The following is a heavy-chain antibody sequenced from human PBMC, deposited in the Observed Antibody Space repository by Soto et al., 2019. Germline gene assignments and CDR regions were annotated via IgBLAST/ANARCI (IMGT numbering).Heavy chain of an antibody. D-gene: IGHD2-2*02. J-gene: IGHJ6*02. CDR3: AREDCSSTSCYMRYYYYYYGMDV. Sequence: GGSLRLSCAASGFTFSSYAMHWVRQAPGKGLEWVAVISYDGSNKYYADSVKGRFTISRDNSKNTLYLQMNSLRAEDTAVYYCAREDCSSTSCYMRYYYYYYGMDVWGQGTTVTVSS. CDR1: GFTFSSYA. V-gene: IGHV3-30-3*01. CDR2: ISYDGSNK.